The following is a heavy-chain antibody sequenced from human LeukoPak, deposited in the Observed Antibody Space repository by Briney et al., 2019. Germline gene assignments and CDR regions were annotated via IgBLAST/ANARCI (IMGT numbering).Heavy chain of an antibody. CDR2: IRYEGRSG. V-gene: IGHV3-30*02. J-gene: IGHJ1*01. CDR3: SKKSNSEHLQG. D-gene: IGHD2-21*01. CDR1: GFTFNIYG. Sequence: PGGSLRLSCAAPGFTFNIYGTHCVPHTPGKGLECGAYIRYEGRSGFYGDSVRGRFTISRDNSKNTLLQMNTLRAENTALYYCSKKSNSEHLQGWGQGTLVTASS.